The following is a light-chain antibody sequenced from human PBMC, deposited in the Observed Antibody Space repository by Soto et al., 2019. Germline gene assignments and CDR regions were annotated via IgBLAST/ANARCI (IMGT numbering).Light chain of an antibody. Sequence: DIVMTQSPLSLPVTPGEPASISCRSSQSLLHSNGYNYLDWYLQKPGQSPQVLIYLGSNRASGVPDRFSGSGSGTDFTLKISRVEAEDVGVYYCMQALQTPKFGQGTKAEIK. CDR3: MQALQTPK. CDR1: QSLLHSNGYNY. CDR2: LGS. J-gene: IGKJ1*01. V-gene: IGKV2-28*01.